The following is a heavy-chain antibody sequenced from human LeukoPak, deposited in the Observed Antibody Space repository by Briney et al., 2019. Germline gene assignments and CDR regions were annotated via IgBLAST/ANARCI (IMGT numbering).Heavy chain of an antibody. D-gene: IGHD3-16*01. V-gene: IGHV6-1*01. CDR1: GDSVSSNYAA. J-gene: IGHJ4*02. CDR2: IYYRSKWYN. Sequence: SQTLSLTCGLSGDSVSSNYAAWNWLRQSPSRGLEWLGMIYYRSKWYNDYAVSAKSRIIINPETSKNQFSLQLSSVTPEDTAAYYCAKGSLEGGFDFWGQGILVIVSS. CDR3: AKGSLEGGFDF.